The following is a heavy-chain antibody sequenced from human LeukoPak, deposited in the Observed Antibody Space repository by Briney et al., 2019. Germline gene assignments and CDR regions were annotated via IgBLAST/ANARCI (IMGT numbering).Heavy chain of an antibody. CDR3: AKDLHSSGWYEYYFDY. V-gene: IGHV3-33*06. CDR2: IWYDGSNK. D-gene: IGHD6-19*01. J-gene: IGHJ4*02. Sequence: PGGSLRLSCAASGFTFSSYGMHWVRQAPGKGLEWVAVIWYDGSNKYYADSVKGRFTISRDNSKNTLYLLMNSLRAEDTAVYYCAKDLHSSGWYEYYFDYWGQGTLVTVSS. CDR1: GFTFSSYG.